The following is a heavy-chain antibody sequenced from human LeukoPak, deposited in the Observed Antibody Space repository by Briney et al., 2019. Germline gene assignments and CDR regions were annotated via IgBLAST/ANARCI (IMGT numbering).Heavy chain of an antibody. D-gene: IGHD2-2*01. CDR1: GYTFTSYG. CDR3: ASEVVVPAAMGALDAFDI. Sequence: ASVKVSCKASGYTFTSYGISWVRQAPGQGLEWMGWISAYNGNTNYAQKLQGRVTMTTDTSTSTAYMELRSLRSDDTAVYYCASEVVVPAAMGALDAFDIWGQGTMVTVSS. V-gene: IGHV1-18*01. J-gene: IGHJ3*02. CDR2: ISAYNGNT.